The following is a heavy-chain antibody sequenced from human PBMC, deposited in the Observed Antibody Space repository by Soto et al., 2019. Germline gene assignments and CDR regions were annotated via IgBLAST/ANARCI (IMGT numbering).Heavy chain of an antibody. V-gene: IGHV1-69*01. CDR1: GGTFSSYA. D-gene: IGHD2-2*01. Sequence: QVQLVQSGAEVKKPGSSVKVSCKASGGTFSSYAISWVRQAPGQGLEWMGGIIPIAETTNYAQKFQGRVTLTADESKSTAYMELSSLRSEDTAVYYCARSHGSSTSLEIYYYYYYGMDVWGQGTTVTVSS. J-gene: IGHJ6*02. CDR3: ARSHGSSTSLEIYYYYYYGMDV. CDR2: IIPIAETT.